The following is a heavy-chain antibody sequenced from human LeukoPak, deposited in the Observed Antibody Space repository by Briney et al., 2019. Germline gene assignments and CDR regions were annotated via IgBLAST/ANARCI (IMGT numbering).Heavy chain of an antibody. CDR3: AKGAYCSSTSCYTHFDY. V-gene: IGHV3-23*01. J-gene: IGHJ4*02. D-gene: IGHD2-2*02. Sequence: GGSLRLSCAASGFTFSNYAMSWVRQAPGKGLEWVSAISSSGDNTYYADSVKGRFTISRDNSKNTLYLQMNSLRAEDTAVYYCAKGAYCSSTSCYTHFDYWGQGTLVTVSS. CDR1: GFTFSNYA. CDR2: ISSSGDNT.